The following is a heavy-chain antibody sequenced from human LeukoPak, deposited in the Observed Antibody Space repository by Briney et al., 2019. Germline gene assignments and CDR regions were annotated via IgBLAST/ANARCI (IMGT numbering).Heavy chain of an antibody. CDR1: GGTFSSYG. J-gene: IGHJ6*03. V-gene: IGHV1-18*01. CDR2: ISAYNGNT. D-gene: IGHD6-13*01. CDR3: ALLSIAAAGPWGYYYYYMDV. Sequence: GASVKVSRKASGGTFSSYGISWVRQAPGQGLEWMGWISAYNGNTNYAQKLQGRVTMTTDTSTSTAYMELRSLRSDDTAVYYCALLSIAAAGPWGYYYYYMDVWGKGTTVTISS.